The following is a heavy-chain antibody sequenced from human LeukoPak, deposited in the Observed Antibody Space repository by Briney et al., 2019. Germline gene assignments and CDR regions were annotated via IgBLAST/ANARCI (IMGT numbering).Heavy chain of an antibody. D-gene: IGHD5-24*01. CDR3: AKLSVRWLQLASYFDY. V-gene: IGHV3-23*01. J-gene: IGHJ4*02. CDR1: GFTFSSYA. CDR2: ISGSGDNT. Sequence: PGGSLRLSCAASGFTFSSYAMSWVRQAPGKGLEWVSAISGSGDNTHYADSVKGRFTISRDNSKNTLYLQMNSLRAEDTAVYYCAKLSVRWLQLASYFDYWGQGTLVTVSS.